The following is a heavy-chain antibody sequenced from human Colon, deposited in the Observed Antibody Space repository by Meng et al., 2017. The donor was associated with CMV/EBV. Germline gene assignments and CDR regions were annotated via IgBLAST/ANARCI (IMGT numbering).Heavy chain of an antibody. CDR3: ARGPSRWLQFSFDY. V-gene: IGHV4-31*02. J-gene: IGHJ4*02. D-gene: IGHD5-24*01. CDR2: IYYSGST. CDR1: GCAISSGGYC. Sequence: QGQVQEVGPGLVTPSQTRALTWTVSGCAISSGGYCWSWIRQHPGKGLEWIGYIYYSGSTYYNPSLKSRVTISIDTSKNQFSLKLSSVTAADTAVYYCARGPSRWLQFSFDYWGQGTLVTVSS.